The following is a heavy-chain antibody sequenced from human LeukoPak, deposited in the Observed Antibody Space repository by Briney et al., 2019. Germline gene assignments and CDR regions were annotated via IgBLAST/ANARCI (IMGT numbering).Heavy chain of an antibody. V-gene: IGHV3-30*18. CDR3: AKGAYPGIAVASFDY. CDR1: RFTFSSYG. D-gene: IGHD6-19*01. CDR2: ISYDGSNK. Sequence: GGSLRLSCAAPRFTFSSYGMHWVRQAPGKGLEWVAVISYDGSNKYYADSVKGRFTISKDNSENALYLQMNSLRAEDTAVYYCAKGAYPGIAVASFDYWGQGTLVTVSS. J-gene: IGHJ4*02.